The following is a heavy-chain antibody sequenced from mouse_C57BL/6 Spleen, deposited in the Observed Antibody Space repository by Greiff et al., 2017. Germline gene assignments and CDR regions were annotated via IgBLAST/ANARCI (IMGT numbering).Heavy chain of an antibody. V-gene: IGHV3-6*01. CDR1: GYSITSGYY. D-gene: IGHD2-4*01. CDR3: ARWDYDDYYAMDY. CDR2: ISYDGSN. J-gene: IGHJ4*01. Sequence: EVQLQQSGPGLVKPSQSLSLTCSVTGYSITSGYYWNWIRQFPGNKLEWMGYISYDGSNNYNPSLKNRISITRDTSKNQFFLKLNSVTTEDTATYYCARWDYDDYYAMDYWGQGTSVTVSS.